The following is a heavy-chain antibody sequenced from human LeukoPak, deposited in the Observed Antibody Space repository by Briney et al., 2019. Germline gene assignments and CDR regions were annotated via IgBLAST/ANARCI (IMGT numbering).Heavy chain of an antibody. Sequence: GASVKVSCKASGYTFTNYGTTWVRQPPGQGLEWMGWISTYSGNTNYARNLQGRVTMTTDTSTTTAYMELRSLRSDDTAVYYCARRGVTNWLDSWGQGTLVTVSS. CDR3: ARRGVTNWLDS. J-gene: IGHJ5*01. D-gene: IGHD3-10*01. V-gene: IGHV1-18*01. CDR2: ISTYSGNT. CDR1: GYTFTNYG.